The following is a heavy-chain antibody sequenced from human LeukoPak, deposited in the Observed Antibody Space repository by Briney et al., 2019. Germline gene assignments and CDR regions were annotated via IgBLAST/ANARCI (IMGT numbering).Heavy chain of an antibody. CDR3: ARDLVTVTKGFDI. J-gene: IGHJ3*02. D-gene: IGHD4-17*01. CDR1: GDSFSSHY. CDR2: ISHIGRT. Sequence: PSETLSLTCAVSGDSFSSHYWTWIRQSPGRGLEWIGYISHIGRTNYNPSLKSRVTISIDTSKNQFSLKLRSVTAADTAVYYCARDLVTVTKGFDIWGQGTMVSVSS. V-gene: IGHV4-59*11.